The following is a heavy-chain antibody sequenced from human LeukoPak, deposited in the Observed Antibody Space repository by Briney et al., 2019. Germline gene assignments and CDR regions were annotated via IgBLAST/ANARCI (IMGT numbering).Heavy chain of an antibody. J-gene: IGHJ4*02. CDR2: ISSSGSTI. D-gene: IGHD2-21*02. Sequence: GGSLRLSCAASGFTFSSYEMNWVRQAPGKGLEWVSYISSSGSTIYYADSVKGRFTISRDNAKNSLYLQMNSLRADDTAVYYCARHSPAYCGGDCPTPTDYWGQGTLVTVSS. CDR1: GFTFSSYE. CDR3: ARHSPAYCGGDCPTPTDY. V-gene: IGHV3-48*03.